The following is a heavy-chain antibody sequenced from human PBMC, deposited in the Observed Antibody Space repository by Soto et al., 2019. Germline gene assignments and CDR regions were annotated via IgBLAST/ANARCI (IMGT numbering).Heavy chain of an antibody. V-gene: IGHV6-1*01. CDR2: TYFRSKWYN. CDR3: AKGDNLGPKTGYAFDP. D-gene: IGHD5-12*01. J-gene: IGHJ5*02. CDR1: GDSVSSNTAS. Sequence: QVQLQQSGPGLVKPSQTLSLTCAISGDSVSSNTASWNWIRQSPSRGLEWLGRTYFRSKWYNDYAVSVKRRIIINPDTSNNQFSLQLNSVTPEDTAVYFCAKGDNLGPKTGYAFDPWGQGIMVTVSS.